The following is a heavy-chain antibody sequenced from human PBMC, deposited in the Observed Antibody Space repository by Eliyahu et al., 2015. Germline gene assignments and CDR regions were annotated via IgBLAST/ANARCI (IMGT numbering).Heavy chain of an antibody. D-gene: IGHD3-3*01. V-gene: IGHV4-31*03. J-gene: IGHJ5*02. Sequence: QVQLQESGPGLVKPSQTLSLTCTFSGGSISSGGYYWSWIRQHPGKGLEWIGYIYYSGSTYYNPSLKSRVTISVDTSKNQFSLKLSSVTAADTAVYYCARGTNFWSGYPWFDPWGQGTLVTVSS. CDR2: IYYSGST. CDR1: GGSISSGGYY. CDR3: ARGTNFWSGYPWFDP.